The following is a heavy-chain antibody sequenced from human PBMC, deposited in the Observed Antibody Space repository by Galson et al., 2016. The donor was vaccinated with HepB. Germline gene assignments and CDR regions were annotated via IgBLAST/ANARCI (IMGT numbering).Heavy chain of an antibody. V-gene: IGHV3-21*01. CDR2: ISSSSSYI. Sequence: SLRLSCAASGFTFSGYTMNWVRQAPGKGLEWVSCISSSSSYIYYADSVKGRFTISRDNAKNSLYLQMTSLRPEDTAVYYCAARNWNDDYWGQGTLVTVSS. CDR1: GFTFSGYT. CDR3: AARNWNDDY. D-gene: IGHD1-20*01. J-gene: IGHJ4*02.